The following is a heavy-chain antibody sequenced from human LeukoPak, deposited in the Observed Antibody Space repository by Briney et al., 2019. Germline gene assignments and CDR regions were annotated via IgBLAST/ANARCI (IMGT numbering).Heavy chain of an antibody. CDR2: ISYDGSNK. D-gene: IGHD3-22*01. Sequence: GGSLRLSCAASGFTFSSYAMHWVRQAPGEGLEWVAVISYDGSNKYYADSVKGRFTISRDNSKNALYLQMNSLRAEDTAVYYCARDHGHSSGYYSSSPQYFQHWGQGTLVTVSS. CDR3: ARDHGHSSGYYSSSPQYFQH. J-gene: IGHJ1*01. V-gene: IGHV3-30-3*01. CDR1: GFTFSSYA.